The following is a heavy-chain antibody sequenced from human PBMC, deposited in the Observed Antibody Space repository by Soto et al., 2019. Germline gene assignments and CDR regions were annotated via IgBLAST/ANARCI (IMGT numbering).Heavy chain of an antibody. CDR1: GFTFSSYA. CDR3: ARDSLDSSGIHDY. CDR2: ISHDGSNK. Sequence: HPGGSLRLSCAASGFTFSSYAMHWVRQAPGKGLEWVAVISHDGSNKYYADSVKGRFTISRDNSKNTLYLQMNSLRAEDTAVYYCARDSLDSSGIHDYWGQGTLVTVSS. V-gene: IGHV3-30-3*01. J-gene: IGHJ4*02. D-gene: IGHD3-22*01.